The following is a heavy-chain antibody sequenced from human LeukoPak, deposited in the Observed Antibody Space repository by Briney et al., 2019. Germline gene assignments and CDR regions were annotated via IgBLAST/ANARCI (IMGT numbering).Heavy chain of an antibody. D-gene: IGHD6-13*01. CDR2: IYYSGST. J-gene: IGHJ4*02. Sequence: SETLSLTCTVSGGSISSHYWSWIRQPPGKGLEWIGYIYYSGSTNYNPSLKSRVTISVDTSKNQFSLKLSSVTAADTAVYYCARIGAAAGTGGFDYWGQGTLVTVSS. V-gene: IGHV4-59*08. CDR1: GGSISSHY. CDR3: ARIGAAAGTGGFDY.